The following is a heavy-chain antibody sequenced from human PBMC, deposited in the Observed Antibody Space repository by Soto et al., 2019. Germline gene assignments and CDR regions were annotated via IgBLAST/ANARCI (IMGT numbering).Heavy chain of an antibody. CDR2: ISSSGYI. J-gene: IGHJ6*02. CDR1: GFNFNSYT. D-gene: IGHD2-15*01. CDR3: ARDCSGGSCYPGMDV. Sequence: GGALRVSCAASGFNFNSYTINWVRQAPGERLEWLSSISSSGYIFSTDSVRGRFTISRDNAKNSVYLQINSLRAEDTAVYFCARDCSGGSCYPGMDVWGQGTTVTVSS. V-gene: IGHV3-21*01.